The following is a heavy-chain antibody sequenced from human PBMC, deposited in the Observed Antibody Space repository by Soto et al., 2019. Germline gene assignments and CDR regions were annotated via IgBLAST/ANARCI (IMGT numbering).Heavy chain of an antibody. Sequence: SETLSLTSAVYDGSFRGYYWSWIRQTPGKGLEWIGEINHSGSTNYNPSLKSRVTIPVDTSKNQFSLKLSSVTAADTAVYYCARGGFHTVTTFNNWFDPWGQGTLVTVSS. CDR3: ARGGFHTVTTFNNWFDP. CDR2: INHSGST. J-gene: IGHJ5*02. CDR1: DGSFRGYY. V-gene: IGHV4-34*01. D-gene: IGHD4-17*01.